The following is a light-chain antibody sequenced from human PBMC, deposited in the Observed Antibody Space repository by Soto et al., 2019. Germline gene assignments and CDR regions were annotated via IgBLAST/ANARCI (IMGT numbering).Light chain of an antibody. V-gene: IGKV3-11*01. Sequence: EIGLTQSPATLSLSPGERATLSCRASQSVGSSLAWYQQKPGQAPRLLIYDASNKATGTPARFSGSGSGTDFTLTISSLESEDFAVYCCLQRGDSSPLTFGQGTKVDI. J-gene: IGKJ1*01. CDR2: DAS. CDR3: LQRGDSSPLT. CDR1: QSVGSS.